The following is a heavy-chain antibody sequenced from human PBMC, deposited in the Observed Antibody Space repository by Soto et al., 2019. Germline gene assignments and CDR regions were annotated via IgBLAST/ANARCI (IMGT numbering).Heavy chain of an antibody. D-gene: IGHD3-16*01. V-gene: IGHV3-53*01. CDR3: ARGLAVWGYFDY. CDR2: IYSGGST. CDR1: GFTFSSYW. Sequence: HPGGSLRLSCAASGFTFSSYWMSWVRQAPGKGLEWVSVIYSGGSTYYADSVKGRFTISRDNSKNTLYLQMNSLRAEDTAVYYCARGLAVWGYFDYWGQGTQVTVSS. J-gene: IGHJ4*02.